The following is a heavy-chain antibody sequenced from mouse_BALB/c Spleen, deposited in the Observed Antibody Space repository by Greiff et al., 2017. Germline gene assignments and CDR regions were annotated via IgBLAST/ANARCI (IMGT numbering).Heavy chain of an antibody. V-gene: IGHV7-3*02. J-gene: IGHJ2*01. CDR1: GFTFTDYY. Sequence: EVKVIESGGGLVQPGGSLRLSCATSGFTFTDYYMSWVRQPPGKALEWLGFIRNKANGYTTEYSASVKGRFTISRDNSQSILYLQMNTLRAEDIATYYCAREDYFDYWGQGTTLTVSS. CDR2: IRNKANGYTT. CDR3: AREDYFDY.